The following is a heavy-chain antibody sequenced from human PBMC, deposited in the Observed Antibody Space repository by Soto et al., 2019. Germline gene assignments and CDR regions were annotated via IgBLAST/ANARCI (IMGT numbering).Heavy chain of an antibody. J-gene: IGHJ3*02. D-gene: IGHD1-26*01. CDR3: ARSPEKDDQRENDAFNI. V-gene: IGHV1-2*02. CDR1: GSNFTDYY. Sequence: QVQLVQSRAEVKKPGASVKVSCRASGSNFTDYYSHWVRQAPGQGLEWLGWGNPNRGATEYAQECQCGVSLTSDTTNSTDYMELSSIKTDDADVYFCARSPEKDDQRENDAFNIWGQGTLVTVSS. CDR2: GNPNRGAT.